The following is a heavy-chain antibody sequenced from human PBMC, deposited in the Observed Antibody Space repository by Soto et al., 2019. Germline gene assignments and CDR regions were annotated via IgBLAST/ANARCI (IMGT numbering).Heavy chain of an antibody. CDR2: IIPLLGST. Sequence: QVQVEQSGAEVKKPGSSLKVSCKTSGGPFSSQAFNWVRQARGHGLEWMGGIIPLLGSTTYAQKFQDRVKLTADESTSTVYTELRTLRSEDTATYFCAMSDGPYFYYVFEVWGRGTTVTVSS. D-gene: IGHD3-16*01. V-gene: IGHV1-69*01. J-gene: IGHJ6*02. CDR1: GGPFSSQA. CDR3: AMSDGPYFYYVFEV.